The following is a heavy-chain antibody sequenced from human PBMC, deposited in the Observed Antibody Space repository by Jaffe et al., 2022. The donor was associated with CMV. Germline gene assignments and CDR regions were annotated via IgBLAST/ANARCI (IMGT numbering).Heavy chain of an antibody. CDR2: IKSKTDGGTT. V-gene: IGHV3-15*01. CDR3: TTDYEVVPAAIDNWFDP. Sequence: EVQLVESGGGLVKPGGSLRLSCAASGFTFSNAWMSWVRQAPGKGLEWVGRIKSKTDGGTTDYAAPVKGRFTISRDDSKNTLYLQMNSLKTEDTAVYYCTTDYEVVPAAIDNWFDPWGQGTLVTVSS. D-gene: IGHD2-2*02. CDR1: GFTFSNAW. J-gene: IGHJ5*02.